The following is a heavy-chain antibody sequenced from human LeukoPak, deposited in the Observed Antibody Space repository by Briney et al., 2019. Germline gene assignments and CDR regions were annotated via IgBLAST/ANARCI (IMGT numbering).Heavy chain of an antibody. CDR3: AGYYYDSSRGFDL. CDR2: INWNGAWI. D-gene: IGHD3-22*01. CDR1: GFKFDDYG. Sequence: GGSLRLSCAASGFKFDDYGMSWVRQAPGKGLEWVCDINWNGAWIGYAASVKGRFTISRDNAKNSLYLQMNSLRAEDTALYYCAGYYYDSSRGFDLWGQGTLVTVSA. J-gene: IGHJ5*02. V-gene: IGHV3-20*04.